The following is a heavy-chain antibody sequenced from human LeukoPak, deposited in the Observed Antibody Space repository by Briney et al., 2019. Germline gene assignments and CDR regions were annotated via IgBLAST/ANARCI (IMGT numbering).Heavy chain of an antibody. CDR2: IWYDGSKK. J-gene: IGHJ4*02. CDR1: GLTFSTYG. CDR3: AGGYCSNTTCFDY. Sequence: GGSLRLSCAASGLTFSTYGMHWVRQAPGKGLEWVAVIWYDGSKKHYADSVKGRFTISRDNSKNTLYLQMNTLRAEDTAMYYCAGGYCSNTTCFDYWGQGTLVIVS. D-gene: IGHD2-2*03. V-gene: IGHV3-33*03.